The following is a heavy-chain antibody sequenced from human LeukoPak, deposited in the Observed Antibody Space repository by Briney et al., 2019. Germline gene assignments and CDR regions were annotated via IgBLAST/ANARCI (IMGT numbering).Heavy chain of an antibody. CDR2: IGISSGDT. V-gene: IGHV3-21*05. J-gene: IGHJ4*02. Sequence: GGSPRLSCAASGFTFSDYSMNWVRQAPGKGLEWISYIGISSGDTKYADSVKGRFTISGDNAKSSLYLQMNSLRVEDTAVYYCARDYNYAFDNWGQGTLVTVSS. D-gene: IGHD1-1*01. CDR3: ARDYNYAFDN. CDR1: GFTFSDYS.